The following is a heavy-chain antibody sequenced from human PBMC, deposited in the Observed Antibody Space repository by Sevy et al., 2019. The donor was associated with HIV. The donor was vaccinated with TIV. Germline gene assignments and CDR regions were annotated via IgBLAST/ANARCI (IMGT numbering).Heavy chain of an antibody. CDR1: GGSISSSSYY. J-gene: IGHJ3*02. CDR3: AREGAYSGSYSGDAFDI. D-gene: IGHD1-26*01. CDR2: IYYSGST. V-gene: IGHV4-39*02. Sequence: SETLSLTCTVSGGSISSSSYYWGWIRQPPGKGLEWIGSIYYSGSTYYNPSLKSRVTISVDTSKNQFSLKLSSVTAADTAVYYCAREGAYSGSYSGDAFDIWGQGTMVTVSS.